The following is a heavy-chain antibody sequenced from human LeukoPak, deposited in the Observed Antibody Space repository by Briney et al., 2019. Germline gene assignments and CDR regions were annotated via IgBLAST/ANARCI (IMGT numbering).Heavy chain of an antibody. CDR1: GFTVSSNY. J-gene: IGHJ3*02. D-gene: IGHD2-8*01. CDR2: IYSGGST. CDR3: AREQWSDAFDI. Sequence: PGGSLRLSCAASGFTVSSNYMSWVRQAPGKGLEWVSVIYSGGSTYYADSVKGRFTISRDNSKNTLYLQMNSLRAEDTAVYYCAREQWSDAFDIWGQGTMVTVSS. V-gene: IGHV3-53*01.